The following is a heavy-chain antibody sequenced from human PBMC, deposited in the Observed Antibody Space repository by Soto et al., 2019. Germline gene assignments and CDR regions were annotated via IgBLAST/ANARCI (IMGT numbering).Heavy chain of an antibody. J-gene: IGHJ5*01. V-gene: IGHV1-2*02. CDR2: INPNSGGT. CDR3: ATDVDTAMWGPDS. Sequence: QVQLVQSGAEVKKPGASVKVSCKASGYTFTGYYMHWVRQAPGQGLEWMGWINPNSGGTNYAQKFQGRVTITADESTSTAYMELSSLRSEDTAVYYCATDVDTAMWGPDSWGQGTLVTVSS. D-gene: IGHD5-18*01. CDR1: GYTFTGYY.